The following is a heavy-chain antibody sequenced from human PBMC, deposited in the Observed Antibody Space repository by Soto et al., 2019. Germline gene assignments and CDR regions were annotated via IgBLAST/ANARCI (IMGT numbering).Heavy chain of an antibody. CDR2: IYHSGST. V-gene: IGHV4-38-2*01. J-gene: IGHJ6*02. Sequence: SETLSLTCAVSGYSISSGYYWGWIRQPPGKVLEWIGSIYHSGSTYYNPSLKSRVTISVDTSKNQFSLKLSSVTAADTAVYYCARYSGSYNYYYGMDVWGQGTTVTVS. CDR1: GYSISSGYY. D-gene: IGHD1-26*01. CDR3: ARYSGSYNYYYGMDV.